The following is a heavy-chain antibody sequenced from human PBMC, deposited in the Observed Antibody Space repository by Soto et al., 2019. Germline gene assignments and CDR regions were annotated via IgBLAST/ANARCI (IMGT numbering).Heavy chain of an antibody. J-gene: IGHJ6*02. V-gene: IGHV3-66*01. CDR1: GFTVSDNS. CDR2: IYRGGST. D-gene: IGHD3-22*01. Sequence: EVQLVESGGGLVQPGGSLRLSCAASGFTVSDNSMTWVRQAPGKGLEWVSVIYRGGSTNYADSVRGRFTISRDNSKNTLYLQINSLRDEDTALYYCAIDKALVVPSLVNSDYYYYAMDVWGQGTTVTVSS. CDR3: AIDKALVVPSLVNSDYYYYAMDV.